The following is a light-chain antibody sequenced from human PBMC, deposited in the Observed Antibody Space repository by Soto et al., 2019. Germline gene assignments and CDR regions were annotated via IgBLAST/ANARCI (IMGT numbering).Light chain of an antibody. CDR1: SSDVGGYNY. J-gene: IGLJ1*01. V-gene: IGLV2-14*01. Sequence: QSVLTQPASVSGSPGQSITISCTGTSSDVGGYNYVSWYQHHPGKAPKLMIYEVTNRPSGVSNRFSGSKSGNTASLTISGLQAEDEADYYCSSFTSSSTLVFGTGTTVTVL. CDR3: SSFTSSSTLV. CDR2: EVT.